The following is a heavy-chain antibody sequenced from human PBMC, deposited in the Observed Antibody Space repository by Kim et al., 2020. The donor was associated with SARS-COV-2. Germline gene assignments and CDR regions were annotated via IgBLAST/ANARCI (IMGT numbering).Heavy chain of an antibody. CDR3: ARDRAPGGLLGGVYNWFDP. CDR2: IYYSGST. V-gene: IGHV4-39*07. D-gene: IGHD1-26*01. CDR1: GGSISSSSYY. Sequence: SETLSLTCTVSGGSISSSSYYWGWIRQPPGKGLEWIGSIYYSGSTYYNPSLKSRVTISVDTSKNQFSLKLSSVTAADTAVYYCARDRAPGGLLGGVYNWFDPWGQGTLVTVSS. J-gene: IGHJ5*02.